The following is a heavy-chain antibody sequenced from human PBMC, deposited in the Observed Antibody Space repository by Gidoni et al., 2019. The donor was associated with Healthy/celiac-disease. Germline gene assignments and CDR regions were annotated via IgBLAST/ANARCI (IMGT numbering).Heavy chain of an antibody. CDR3: AKDVGHYGDFGKFDY. V-gene: IGHV3-23*01. J-gene: IGHJ4*02. D-gene: IGHD4-17*01. CDR2: ISGSGGST. CDR1: GFTFSSYA. Sequence: EVQLLESGGGLVQPGGSLRLSCAASGFTFSSYAMSWVRQAPGKGLEWVSAISGSGGSTYYADSVKGRFTISRDNSKNTLYLQMNSLRAEDTDVYYCAKDVGHYGDFGKFDYWGQGTLVTVSS.